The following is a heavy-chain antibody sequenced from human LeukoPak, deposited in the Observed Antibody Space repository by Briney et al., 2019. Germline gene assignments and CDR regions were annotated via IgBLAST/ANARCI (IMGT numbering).Heavy chain of an antibody. D-gene: IGHD3-3*01. Sequence: GGSLRLSCAAAGFTFSSYWMSWVRQAPGKGLEWVANIKQDGSEKYYVASVKGRFTISRDNAKNSLYLQMNSLRAEDTAVYYCARVPAFGVVPKLEDYWGQGTLVTVSS. V-gene: IGHV3-7*01. CDR3: ARVPAFGVVPKLEDY. J-gene: IGHJ4*02. CDR1: GFTFSSYW. CDR2: IKQDGSEK.